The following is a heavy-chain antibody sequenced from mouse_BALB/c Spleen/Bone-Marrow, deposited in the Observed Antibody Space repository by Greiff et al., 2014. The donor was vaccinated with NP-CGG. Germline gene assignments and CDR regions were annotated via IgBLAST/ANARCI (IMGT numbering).Heavy chain of an antibody. J-gene: IGHJ3*01. CDR2: ILPGSGIT. Sequence: QVQLQQSGAELMKPGASVKISCQATGYTFTSYWIEWVQQRPGHGLEWIGEILPGSGITNYNEKFKGKATFTADTSSNTAYMQPTGQTSEHSPFNYCAEPPWGGQGTRVTVSA. V-gene: IGHV1-9*01. CDR3: AEPPW. CDR1: GYTFTSYW.